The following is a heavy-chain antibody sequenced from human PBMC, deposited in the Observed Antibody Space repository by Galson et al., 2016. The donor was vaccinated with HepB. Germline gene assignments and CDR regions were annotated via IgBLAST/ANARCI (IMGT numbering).Heavy chain of an antibody. D-gene: IGHD1-26*01. CDR3: ARAGMIVAAKRVYYGMDV. CDR1: GYTFTKSD. J-gene: IGHJ6*02. Sequence: SVKVSCKASGYTFTKSDINWVRQAPGQGLEWMGWMNPNSGNTGSAQKFQGRVTMTRNTSISTAYMELSRLRIEDTAVYYCARAGMIVAAKRVYYGMDVWGQGTTVTVSS. V-gene: IGHV1-8*01. CDR2: MNPNSGNT.